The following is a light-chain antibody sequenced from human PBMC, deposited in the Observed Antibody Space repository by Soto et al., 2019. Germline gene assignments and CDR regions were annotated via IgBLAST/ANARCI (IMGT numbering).Light chain of an antibody. Sequence: DIQMTQSPSSLSASVGDKITITCRASQSVSTFLTWYQQKPGKAPKLLIYAASSLQSGVPSRFSGSGSGTDFTLTISNLHPEDFATYFCQQSSKTPLTFGLGTKVELK. V-gene: IGKV1-39*01. CDR1: QSVSTF. CDR2: AAS. J-gene: IGKJ1*01. CDR3: QQSSKTPLT.